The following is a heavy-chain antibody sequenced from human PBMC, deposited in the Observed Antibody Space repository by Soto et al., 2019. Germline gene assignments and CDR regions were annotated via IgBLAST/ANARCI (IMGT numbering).Heavy chain of an antibody. D-gene: IGHD2-21*01. CDR2: LRGSGDSP. CDR1: GFAFSTYA. V-gene: IGHV3-23*01. CDR3: AKGARRASDFDS. Sequence: GGSLRLSCEASGFAFSTYAMSWVRQAPGKGLEWVAALRGSGDSPFYADSVKGRFTISRDNSKNTLYLQMNSLRGEDTAVYYCAKGARRASDFDSWGQGTLVTVSS. J-gene: IGHJ4*02.